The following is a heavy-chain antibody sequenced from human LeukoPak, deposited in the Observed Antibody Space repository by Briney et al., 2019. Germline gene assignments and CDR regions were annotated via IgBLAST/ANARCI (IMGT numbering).Heavy chain of an antibody. CDR3: ASTRQWLVRDAFDI. J-gene: IGHJ3*02. D-gene: IGHD6-19*01. CDR2: ISAYNGNT. CDR1: GYTFTSYG. V-gene: IGHV1-18*01. Sequence: GASVKVSCKASGYTFTSYGISWVRQAPGQGLEWMGWISAYNGNTNYAQKLQGRVTMTTDTSTSTAYMELRSLRSDDTAVYYCASTRQWLVRDAFDIWGQGTMVTASS.